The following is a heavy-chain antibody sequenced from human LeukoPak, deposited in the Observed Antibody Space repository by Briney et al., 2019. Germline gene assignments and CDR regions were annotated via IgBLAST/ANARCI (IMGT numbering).Heavy chain of an antibody. D-gene: IGHD3-10*01. Sequence: ASVKVSCKASGYTFTSYYMHWVRQAPGQGLEWMGIINPSGGSTNYAQKFQERVTITRDMSTSTAYMELSSLRSEDTAVNYCAAITMVRGPDYWGQGTLVTVSS. V-gene: IGHV1-46*01. J-gene: IGHJ4*02. CDR1: GYTFTSYY. CDR2: INPSGGST. CDR3: AAITMVRGPDY.